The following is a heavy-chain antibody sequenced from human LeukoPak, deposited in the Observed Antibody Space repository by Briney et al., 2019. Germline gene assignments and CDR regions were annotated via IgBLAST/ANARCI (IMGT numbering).Heavy chain of an antibody. Sequence: GRSLRLSCAASGFAFSSYAMHWVRQAPGKGLEWVAVISYDGSNKYYADSVKGRFTISRDNSKNTLYLQMNSLRAEDAAVYYCARARSIAARPSWFDPWGQGTLVTVTS. D-gene: IGHD6-6*01. CDR3: ARARSIAARPSWFDP. CDR2: ISYDGSNK. J-gene: IGHJ5*02. V-gene: IGHV3-30*01. CDR1: GFAFSSYA.